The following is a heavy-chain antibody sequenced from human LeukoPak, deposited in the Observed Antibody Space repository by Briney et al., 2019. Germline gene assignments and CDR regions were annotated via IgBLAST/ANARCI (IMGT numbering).Heavy chain of an antibody. D-gene: IGHD3-22*01. CDR2: MNPNTGRT. CDR3: ARLSQTPDYYSNGGYYYLGY. V-gene: IGHV1-8*01. J-gene: IGHJ4*02. Sequence: ASVKVSCKASGYTFTSYDINWVREAAGQRLEWMGWMNPNTGRTGFAQKFQGRLTMTRDASISTAYMELSSLRSDDTAVYYCARLSQTPDYYSNGGYYYLGYWGQGTPVTVSS. CDR1: GYTFTSYD.